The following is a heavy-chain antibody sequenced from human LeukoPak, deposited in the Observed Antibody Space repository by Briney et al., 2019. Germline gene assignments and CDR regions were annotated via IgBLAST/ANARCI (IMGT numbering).Heavy chain of an antibody. V-gene: IGHV3-21*01. CDR3: ARDRVTISPNYYYYYYMDV. CDR1: GFTFSSYS. Sequence: GGSLRLSCAASGFTFSSYSMNWVRQAPGKGLEWVSSISSSSSYIYYADSEKGRFTISRDKAKNSLYLQMNSLRAEDTAVYYCARDRVTISPNYYYYYYMDVWGKGTTVTVSS. J-gene: IGHJ6*03. D-gene: IGHD4-17*01. CDR2: ISSSSSYI.